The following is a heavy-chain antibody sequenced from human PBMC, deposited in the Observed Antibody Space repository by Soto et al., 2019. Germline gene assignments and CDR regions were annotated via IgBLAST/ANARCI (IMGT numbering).Heavy chain of an antibody. D-gene: IGHD1-1*01. CDR3: ARGGMSRYNWNDVGYYFDY. V-gene: IGHV4-34*01. CDR2: INHSGST. J-gene: IGHJ4*02. CDR1: GGSFSGYY. Sequence: SETLSLTCAVYGGSFSGYYWSWIRQPPGKGLEWIGEINHSGSTNYNPSLKSRVTISVDTSKNQFSLKLSSVTAADTAVYYCARGGMSRYNWNDVGYYFDYWGQGTLVTVSS.